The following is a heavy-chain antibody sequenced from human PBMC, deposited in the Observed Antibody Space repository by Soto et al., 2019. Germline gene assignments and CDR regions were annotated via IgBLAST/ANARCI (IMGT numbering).Heavy chain of an antibody. CDR1: GFTFSSYA. Sequence: GGSLRLSCAASGFTFSSYAMSWVRQAPGKGLEWVSAISGSGGSTYYADSVKGRFTISRDNSKNTLYLQMNSLRAEDTAVYYCAKVAEDIVVVVAAILDYWGQGTLVTVSS. V-gene: IGHV3-23*01. J-gene: IGHJ4*02. D-gene: IGHD2-15*01. CDR3: AKVAEDIVVVVAAILDY. CDR2: ISGSGGST.